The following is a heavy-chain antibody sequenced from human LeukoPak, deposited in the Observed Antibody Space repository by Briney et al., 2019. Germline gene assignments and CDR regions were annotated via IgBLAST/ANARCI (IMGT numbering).Heavy chain of an antibody. CDR2: INSSSSYI. Sequence: PGGSLRLSCAASGFTFSSYSMNWVRQAPGKGLEWVSSINSSSSYIYYADSVKGRFTISRDNAKNSLYLQMNSLRAEDTAVYYCARPAAAFDHLDYWGQGTLVTVSS. D-gene: IGHD6-13*01. CDR3: ARPAAAFDHLDY. J-gene: IGHJ4*02. V-gene: IGHV3-21*01. CDR1: GFTFSSYS.